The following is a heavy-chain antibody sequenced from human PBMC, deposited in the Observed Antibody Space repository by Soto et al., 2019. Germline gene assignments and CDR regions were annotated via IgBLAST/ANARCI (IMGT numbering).Heavy chain of an antibody. D-gene: IGHD3-22*01. CDR3: ASSRDYYDSSGYFHLVPDY. Sequence: ASVKVSCKASGYTFTSYGISWVRQAPGQGLEWMGWISAYNGNTNYAQKLQGRVTMTTDTSTSTAYMELRSLRSDDTAVYYCASSRDYYDSSGYFHLVPDYWGQGTLVTVSS. CDR1: GYTFTSYG. CDR2: ISAYNGNT. V-gene: IGHV1-18*01. J-gene: IGHJ4*02.